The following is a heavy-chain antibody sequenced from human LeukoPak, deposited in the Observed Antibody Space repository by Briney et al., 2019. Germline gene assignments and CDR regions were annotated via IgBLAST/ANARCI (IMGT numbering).Heavy chain of an antibody. CDR1: GFTFSSYA. D-gene: IGHD6-19*01. J-gene: IGHJ4*02. Sequence: GGSLRLSCAASGFTFSSYAMSWVRQAPGKGLEWVSTISGSTGDTFYADSVKGRFTISRDNSKNTLYLQMNSLRAEDTAGYYCARGGYSSGWAFDYWGQGTLVTVSS. CDR2: ISGSTGDT. V-gene: IGHV3-23*01. CDR3: ARGGYSSGWAFDY.